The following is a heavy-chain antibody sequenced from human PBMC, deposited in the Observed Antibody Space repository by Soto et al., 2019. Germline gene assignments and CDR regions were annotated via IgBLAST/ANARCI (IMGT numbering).Heavy chain of an antibody. CDR1: GFTFGVYN. CDR2: ISYDGSDG. CDR3: ATGHRGLTGTTVVVTVPGWFDP. D-gene: IGHD2-21*02. J-gene: IGHJ5*02. Sequence: QVQLVESGGGVVQPGGSLRLSCAASGFTFGVYNMQWVRQAPGKGPECVAVISYDGSDGYYSDSVRGRFTISRDNSNNMLYLEMNSPRPEDTAVYYCATGHRGLTGTTVVVTVPGWFDPWGQGALVTVSS. V-gene: IGHV3-30*03.